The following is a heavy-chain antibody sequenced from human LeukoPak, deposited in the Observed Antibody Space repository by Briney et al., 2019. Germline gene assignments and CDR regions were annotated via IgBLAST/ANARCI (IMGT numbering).Heavy chain of an antibody. Sequence: PVASVKVSCKASGYTFTSYAIHWVRQAPGQRLEWMGWVNAANGNTRYSQKFQDRVTFTRDTSASTAYMELSSLRSEDTALYYYACVDYGDYWGQGTLVAVSS. CDR2: VNAANGNT. J-gene: IGHJ4*02. V-gene: IGHV1-3*01. CDR3: ACVDYGDY. CDR1: GYTFTSYA.